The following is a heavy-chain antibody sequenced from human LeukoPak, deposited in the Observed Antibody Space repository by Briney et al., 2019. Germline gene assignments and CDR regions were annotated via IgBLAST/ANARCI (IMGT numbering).Heavy chain of an antibody. Sequence: PSEILSLTCTVSGGSIIGYWWSWIRRPPGKGLEWIGNIRYNGNTYSNPSLKSRVTISVDTSKNQFSMKLSSVTAADTAMYYCARYAALSGPNWLDPWGRGTLVTVSS. CDR2: IRYNGNT. CDR1: GGSIIGYW. CDR3: ARYAALSGPNWLDP. J-gene: IGHJ5*02. V-gene: IGHV4-59*01. D-gene: IGHD6-19*01.